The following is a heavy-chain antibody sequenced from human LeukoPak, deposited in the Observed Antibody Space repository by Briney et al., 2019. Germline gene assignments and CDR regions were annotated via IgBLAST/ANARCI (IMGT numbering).Heavy chain of an antibody. CDR1: GFTFSHYA. D-gene: IGHD4-17*01. J-gene: IGHJ4*02. CDR3: AKHRENYGDSVVDY. V-gene: IGHV3-30*18. Sequence: GRSLRLSCAASGFTFSHYAMHWVRQAPGKGLEWVAIISFDGTNKYYADSVKGRFTISRDNSKNTMYLQMNSLRVEDTALYYCAKHRENYGDSVVDYWGQGTLVTVSS. CDR2: ISFDGTNK.